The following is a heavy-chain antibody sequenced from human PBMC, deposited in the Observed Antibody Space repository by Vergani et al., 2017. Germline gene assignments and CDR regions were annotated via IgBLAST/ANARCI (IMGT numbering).Heavy chain of an antibody. J-gene: IGHJ3*01. D-gene: IGHD1-26*01. V-gene: IGHV3-21*01. Sequence: EVQLLESGGGLAQPGGSLRLSCAASGFTFRNYAMTWVRQAPGKGLEWVSSISGNNDDVYYADSVKGRFTISRDNAKNSLYLDMSSLRAEDTAVYYCARGGVVGSTGRTFEFWGQGTTVTVSS. CDR3: ARGGVVGSTGRTFEF. CDR2: ISGNNDDV. CDR1: GFTFRNYA.